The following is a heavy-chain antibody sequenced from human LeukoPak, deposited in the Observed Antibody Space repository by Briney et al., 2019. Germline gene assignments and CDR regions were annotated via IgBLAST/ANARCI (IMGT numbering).Heavy chain of an antibody. CDR3: ARDPGSTQTLHDAFDI. D-gene: IGHD1-26*01. V-gene: IGHV3-21*01. Sequence: KPGGSLRLSCAASGFTFSSDTMNWVRQSPGKGLEWVSSISSRSSYTYYADSVRGRFTISRDNAKKSLYLQMNSLRAEDTAVYYCARDPGSTQTLHDAFDIWGQGTMVTVSS. J-gene: IGHJ3*02. CDR2: ISSRSSYT. CDR1: GFTFSSDT.